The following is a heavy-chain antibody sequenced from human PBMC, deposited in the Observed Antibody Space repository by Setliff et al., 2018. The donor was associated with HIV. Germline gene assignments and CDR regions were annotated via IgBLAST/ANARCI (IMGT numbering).Heavy chain of an antibody. Sequence: LRLSCAASGLTFTFYAMNWVRQAPGKGLEWVSGISGSGGGTYYADSVKGRFTISRDNSQNAPYLQMDILRAEDTAVYHCAKLREGHVYSQYDSWGHGTLVTVS. CDR2: ISGSGGGT. CDR3: AKLREGHVYSQYDS. V-gene: IGHV3-23*01. CDR1: GLTFTFYA. D-gene: IGHD2-21*01. J-gene: IGHJ5*01.